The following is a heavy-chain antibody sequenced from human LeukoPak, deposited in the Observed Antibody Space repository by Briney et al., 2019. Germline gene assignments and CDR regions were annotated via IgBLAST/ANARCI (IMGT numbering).Heavy chain of an antibody. CDR3: AKVAVRGLNYFDY. Sequence: GGSLRLSCAASGFTFSSYAMSWVRQAPGKGLEWVSAISGSGGSTYYADSVKGRFTISRDNSKSTLFLQMDSLRDEDSAVYYCAKVAVRGLNYFDYWGQGTLVTVSS. CDR2: ISGSGGST. J-gene: IGHJ4*02. V-gene: IGHV3-23*01. CDR1: GFTFSSYA.